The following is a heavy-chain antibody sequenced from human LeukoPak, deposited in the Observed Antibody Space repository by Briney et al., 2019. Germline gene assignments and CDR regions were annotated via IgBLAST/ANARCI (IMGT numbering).Heavy chain of an antibody. CDR2: IDRSGGST. V-gene: IGHV3-23*01. Sequence: GGSLRLSCAASGFTFSSYAMSWVRQAPGKGLEWVSVIDRSGGSTYYADSVKGRFTISRDNSKNTLYLQMNSLRDEDTAVYYCARARPWDSSRSYYFGMDVWGHGTTVTVSS. CDR1: GFTFSSYA. J-gene: IGHJ6*02. D-gene: IGHD3-22*01. CDR3: ARARPWDSSRSYYFGMDV.